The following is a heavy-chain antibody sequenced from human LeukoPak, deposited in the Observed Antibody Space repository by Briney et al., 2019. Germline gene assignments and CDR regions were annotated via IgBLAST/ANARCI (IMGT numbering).Heavy chain of an antibody. CDR1: GFTFNSYA. Sequence: QSGGSLRLSCAASGFTFNSYAMHWVRQAPGKGLEWMAVISYDGSNKYYTDSVKGRFTISRDNSKNTLSLQMNSLRAEDTAVYYCARGLVAKFHPDPYFDYWGQGTLVTVSS. J-gene: IGHJ4*02. CDR2: ISYDGSNK. V-gene: IGHV3-30-3*01. CDR3: ARGLVAKFHPDPYFDY. D-gene: IGHD2-15*01.